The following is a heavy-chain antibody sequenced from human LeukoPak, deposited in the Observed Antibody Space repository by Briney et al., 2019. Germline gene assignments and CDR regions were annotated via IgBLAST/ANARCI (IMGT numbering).Heavy chain of an antibody. CDR3: AELGITMIGGV. CDR1: GFTVSSNY. CDR2: ISSSGSTI. D-gene: IGHD3-10*02. V-gene: IGHV3-11*04. Sequence: GGSLRLSCAASGFTVSSNYTSWVRQAPGKGLEWVSYISSSGSTIYYADSVKGRFTISRDNAKNSLYLQMNSLRAEDTAVYYCAELGITMIGGVWGKGTTVTISS. J-gene: IGHJ6*04.